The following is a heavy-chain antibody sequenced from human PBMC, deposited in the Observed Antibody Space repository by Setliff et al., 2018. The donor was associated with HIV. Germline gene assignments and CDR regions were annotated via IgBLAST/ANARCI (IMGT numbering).Heavy chain of an antibody. D-gene: IGHD6-19*01. CDR3: ARPGSSGLHIRY. CDR1: GGSFSDNS. J-gene: IGHJ4*02. CDR2: INHSGRT. Sequence: TSETLSLTCAVYGGSFSDNSWSWIRQSPGKGLEWIGEINHSGRTKYSPSLRSRVSISVETSKTQFSLKLSSVTAADPAVYYCARPGSSGLHIRYWGKGTLVTVSS. V-gene: IGHV4-34*01.